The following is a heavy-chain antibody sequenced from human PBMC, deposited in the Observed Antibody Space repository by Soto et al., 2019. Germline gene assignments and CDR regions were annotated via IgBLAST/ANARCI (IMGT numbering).Heavy chain of an antibody. V-gene: IGHV4-31*03. D-gene: IGHD3-16*01. J-gene: IGHJ4*02. CDR1: GGSISSGAYF. Sequence: SETLSLTCTISGGSISSGAYFWSWIRQHPGKGLEWIGYINYSGDTYYNPSLKSRVSISVDTSKNQFSLKLSSVTAADTAVYYCPRLIAMTTLPNPIFNFWGQGTLFTFS. CDR2: INYSGDT. CDR3: PRLIAMTTLPNPIFNF.